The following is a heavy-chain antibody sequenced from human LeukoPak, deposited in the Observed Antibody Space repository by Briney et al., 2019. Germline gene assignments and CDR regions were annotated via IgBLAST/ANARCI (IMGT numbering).Heavy chain of an antibody. D-gene: IGHD5-12*01. Sequence: SETLSLTCAVYGGSFSGYYWSWIRQPPGKGLEWIGEINHSGSTNYNPSLKSRVTISVDTSKNQFSLKLSSVTAADTAVYYCARGKLNVDIVATGVAFDIWGQGTMVTVSS. CDR2: INHSGST. J-gene: IGHJ3*02. V-gene: IGHV4-34*01. CDR3: ARGKLNVDIVATGVAFDI. CDR1: GGSFSGYY.